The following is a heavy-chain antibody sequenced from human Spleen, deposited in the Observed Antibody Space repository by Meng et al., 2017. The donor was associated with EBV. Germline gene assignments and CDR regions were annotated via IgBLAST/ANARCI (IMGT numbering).Heavy chain of an antibody. V-gene: IGHV1-2*06. CDR2: IIPNSGGT. Sequence: QGQLVQSGAEVKTPGALVKVSCKASGYTFTGNYMHWVRQAPGQGLEWMGRIIPNSGGTYYAQKFQGRVTMTTDTSISTAYMELSRLTSDDTAVYYCARGGTRTFNNNKTYWGRGTLVTVSS. D-gene: IGHD1/OR15-1a*01. CDR1: GYTFTGNY. CDR3: ARGGTRTFNNNKTY. J-gene: IGHJ4*02.